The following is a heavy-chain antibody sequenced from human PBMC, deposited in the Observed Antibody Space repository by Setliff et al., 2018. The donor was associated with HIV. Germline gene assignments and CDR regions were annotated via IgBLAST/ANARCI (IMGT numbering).Heavy chain of an antibody. D-gene: IGHD3-22*01. CDR2: IKQDGSEK. CDR1: GFTLSNYW. V-gene: IGHV3-7*03. CDR3: ASSRPPDDSSGFLDH. J-gene: IGHJ4*02. Sequence: GGSLRLSCAAYGFTLSNYWMSWVRQAPGKGLEWVANIKQDGSEKYYVDSAKGRFTISRDNAKNSLYLQMNSLRAEDTAIYYCASSRPPDDSSGFLDHWGQGTLVTVSS.